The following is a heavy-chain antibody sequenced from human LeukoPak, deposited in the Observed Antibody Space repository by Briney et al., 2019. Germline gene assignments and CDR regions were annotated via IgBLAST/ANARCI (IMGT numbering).Heavy chain of an antibody. V-gene: IGHV3-48*01. CDR2: ISGSSSTI. D-gene: IGHD3-9*01. Sequence: PGGSLRLSCAASGFTFSSYNMNWVRQAPGKGLEWVSYISGSSSTIYYADSVKGRFTISRDNAKNSLYLQMNSLRAEDTAVYYCASGPDLTVYSSYDYWGQGILVTVSS. CDR1: GFTFSSYN. CDR3: ASGPDLTVYSSYDY. J-gene: IGHJ4*02.